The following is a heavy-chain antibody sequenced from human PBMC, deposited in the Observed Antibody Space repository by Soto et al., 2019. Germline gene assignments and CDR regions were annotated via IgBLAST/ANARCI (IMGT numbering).Heavy chain of an antibody. Sequence: SETLSLTCTVSGGSVTSDEDYWTWIRQSPGKGLEWIGYISNSGSTGYNPSLKTRLSMSVDRSKNQFTLRLTSVTAADTAVYFCATESGSTYGYFDHWGQGAQVTVSS. CDR3: ATESGSTYGYFDH. V-gene: IGHV4-30-4*01. CDR1: GGSVTSDEDY. D-gene: IGHD5-18*01. CDR2: ISNSGST. J-gene: IGHJ4*02.